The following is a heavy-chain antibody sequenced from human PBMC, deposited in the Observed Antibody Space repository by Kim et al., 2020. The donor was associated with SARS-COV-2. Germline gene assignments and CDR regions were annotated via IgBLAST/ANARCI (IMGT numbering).Heavy chain of an antibody. Sequence: GGSLRLSCAASGFTFSSYGMNWVRQAPGKGLEWVASISSSSRDVYYEDAVKGRFTITREKAKNSRYLQMNSLRVENKAVYYYARNSVVGAPGDAFDIWG. CDR1: GFTFSSYG. J-gene: IGHJ3*02. V-gene: IGHV3-21*01. CDR2: ISSSSRDV. CDR3: ARNSVVGAPGDAFDI. D-gene: IGHD1-26*01.